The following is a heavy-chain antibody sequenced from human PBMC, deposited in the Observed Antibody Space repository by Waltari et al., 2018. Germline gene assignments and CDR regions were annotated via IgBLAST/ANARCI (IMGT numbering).Heavy chain of an antibody. CDR3: AREGLLWFGEPVFDY. CDR1: GDSFSTNSAA. CDR2: TYYRSKWYN. Sequence: QVQLQQSGPGLVKPSQTLSLTCALSGDSFSTNSAAWNWIRQSPSRCLEWLGRTYYRSKWYNDYAVSVKSRITINPDTSKNQFSLQLNSVTPEDTAVYYCAREGLLWFGEPVFDYWGQGTLVTVSS. D-gene: IGHD3-10*01. V-gene: IGHV6-1*01. J-gene: IGHJ4*02.